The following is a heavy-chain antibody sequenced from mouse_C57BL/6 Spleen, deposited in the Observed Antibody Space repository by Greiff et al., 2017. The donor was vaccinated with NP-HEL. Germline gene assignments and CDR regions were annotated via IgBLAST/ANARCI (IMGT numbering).Heavy chain of an antibody. D-gene: IGHD1-1*01. J-gene: IGHJ2*01. CDR3: ARFYGSSHFDY. CDR2: INPSSGYT. CDR1: GYTFTSYT. Sequence: QVHVKQSGAELARPGASVKMSCKASGYTFTSYTMHWVKQRPGQGLEWIGYINPSSGYTKYNQKFKDKATLTADKSSSTAYMQLSSLTSEDSAVYYCARFYGSSHFDYWGQGTTLTVSS. V-gene: IGHV1-4*01.